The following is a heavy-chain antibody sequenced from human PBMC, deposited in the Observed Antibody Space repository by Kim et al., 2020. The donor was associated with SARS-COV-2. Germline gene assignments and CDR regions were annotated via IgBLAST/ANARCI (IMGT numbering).Heavy chain of an antibody. CDR2: IWYDGSNK. J-gene: IGHJ6*02. V-gene: IGHV3-33*01. CDR3: ARGGVSGAVAALLNSYYYGRDV. CDR1: GFTFSSYG. Sequence: GGSLRLSCAASGFTFSSYGMHWVRQAPGKGLEWVAVIWYDGSNKYYADSVKGRFTISRDNSKNTLYLQMNSLRAEDTAVYYCARGGVSGAVAALLNSYYYGRDVWGQGTTVTVSS. D-gene: IGHD6-19*01.